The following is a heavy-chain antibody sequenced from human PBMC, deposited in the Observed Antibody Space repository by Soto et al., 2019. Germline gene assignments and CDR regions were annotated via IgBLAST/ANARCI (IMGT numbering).Heavy chain of an antibody. CDR2: ISAYNGNT. CDR1: GYTFTSYG. D-gene: IGHD6-19*01. V-gene: IGHV1-18*01. Sequence: ASVKVSCKASGYTFTSYGISWVRQAPGQGLEWMGWISAYNGNTNYAQKLQGRVTMTTDTSTSTAYMELRSLRSDDTAVYYCARHGIAVAGILEIGNWFDPWGQGTLVTVSS. CDR3: ARHGIAVAGILEIGNWFDP. J-gene: IGHJ5*02.